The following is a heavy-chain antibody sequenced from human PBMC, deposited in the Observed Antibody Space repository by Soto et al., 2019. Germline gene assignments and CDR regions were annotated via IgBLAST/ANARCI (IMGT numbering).Heavy chain of an antibody. CDR1: GFTFSSYG. V-gene: IGHV3-33*01. Sequence: QVQLVESGGGVVQPGRSLRLSCAASGFTFSSYGMHWVRQAPGKGLEWVAVIWYDGSNKYYADSVKGRFTISRDNSKNTLYLQMNSLRAEDTAVYYCARRMQGGSGRPYGMDVWGQGTTVTVSS. CDR2: IWYDGSNK. J-gene: IGHJ6*02. D-gene: IGHD3-10*01. CDR3: ARRMQGGSGRPYGMDV.